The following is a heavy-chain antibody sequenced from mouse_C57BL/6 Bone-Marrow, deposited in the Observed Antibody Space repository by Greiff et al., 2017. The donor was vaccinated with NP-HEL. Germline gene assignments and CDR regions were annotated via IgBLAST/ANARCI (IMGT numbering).Heavy chain of an antibody. Sequence: VQLKESGAELARPGASVKLSCKASGYTFTSYGISWVKQRTGQGLEWIGEIYPRSGNTYYNEKFKGKATLTADKSSSTAYMELRSLTSEDSAVYFCARWGSSYNFDVWGTGTTVTVSS. CDR3: ARWGSSYNFDV. J-gene: IGHJ1*03. CDR1: GYTFTSYG. D-gene: IGHD1-1*01. CDR2: IYPRSGNT. V-gene: IGHV1-81*01.